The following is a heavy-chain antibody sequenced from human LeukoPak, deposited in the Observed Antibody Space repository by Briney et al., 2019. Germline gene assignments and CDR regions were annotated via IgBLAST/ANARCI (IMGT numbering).Heavy chain of an antibody. CDR1: GFTFSSYA. CDR3: AKAKIYRYCSSTSCYGGVDY. J-gene: IGHJ4*02. V-gene: IGHV3-23*01. D-gene: IGHD2-2*01. Sequence: GGSLRLSCVASGFTFSSYAMSWVRQAPGKGLEWVSAISGSGGSTYYADSVKGRFTISRDNSKNTLYLQMNSLRAEDTAVYYCAKAKIYRYCSSTSCYGGVDYWGQGTLVTVSS. CDR2: ISGSGGST.